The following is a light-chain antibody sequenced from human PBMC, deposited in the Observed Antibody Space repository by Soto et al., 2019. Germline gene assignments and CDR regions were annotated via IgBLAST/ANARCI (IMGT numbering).Light chain of an antibody. J-gene: IGKJ2*01. V-gene: IGKV3-20*01. Sequence: EIVLTQSPGTLSLSPGERATLSCRASQSVSSTDLAWYQLKPGQAPRLLIYGASSRATGIPDRFSGSGSGTDFTLTISRLEPEDFAVYFCQQYVSSPYTFGQGTKLEIK. CDR2: GAS. CDR1: QSVSSTD. CDR3: QQYVSSPYT.